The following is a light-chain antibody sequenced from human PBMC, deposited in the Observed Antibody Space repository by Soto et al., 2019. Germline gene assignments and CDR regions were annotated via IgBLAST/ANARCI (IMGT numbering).Light chain of an antibody. J-gene: IGKJ4*01. CDR3: QQYNDWPLT. CDR1: QSVSGH. V-gene: IGKV3-15*01. Sequence: EIVMTQSPATLSVSPGERAALSCRASQSVSGHLAWYQQKPGQAPRLLIYRASTRATGLPARFSGSGSGTEFTLPISSLQSEDFAVYYCQQYNDWPLTFGGGTKVEIK. CDR2: RAS.